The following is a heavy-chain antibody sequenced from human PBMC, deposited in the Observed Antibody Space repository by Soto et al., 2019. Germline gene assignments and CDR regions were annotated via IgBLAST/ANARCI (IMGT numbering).Heavy chain of an antibody. CDR3: AREVARSQGAFDI. CDR2: IIPIFGTA. CDR1: GGTFSSYA. J-gene: IGHJ3*02. Sequence: SVKVSCKASGGTFSSYAISWVRQAPGQGLEWMGGIIPIFGTANYAQKFQGRVTITADESTSTAYMELSSLRSEDTAVYYCAREVARSQGAFDIWGQGTMVTVSS. D-gene: IGHD2-15*01. V-gene: IGHV1-69*13.